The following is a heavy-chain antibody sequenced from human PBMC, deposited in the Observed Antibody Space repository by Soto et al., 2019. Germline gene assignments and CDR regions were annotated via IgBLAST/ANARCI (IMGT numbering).Heavy chain of an antibody. D-gene: IGHD4-4*01. J-gene: IGHJ6*03. CDR1: GFTFSDYY. Sequence: GGSLRLSCAASGFTFSDYYMTWIRQAPGKGLEWVSYISSSGSTIYYADSVKGRFTISRDNSKNSLYLQMNSLRAEDTAVYYCATEGVTTADHYYYYMDVWGKGTTVTVSS. V-gene: IGHV3-11*01. CDR3: ATEGVTTADHYYYYMDV. CDR2: ISSSGSTI.